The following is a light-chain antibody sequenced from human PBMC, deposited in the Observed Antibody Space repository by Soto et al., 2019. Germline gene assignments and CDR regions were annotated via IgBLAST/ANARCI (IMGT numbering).Light chain of an antibody. V-gene: IGLV2-14*02. CDR1: SSNVGSYKL. J-gene: IGLJ1*01. CDR3: KSYAGSNTYV. Sequence: QSALTQPASVSGSPGQSITISCTGTSSNVGSYKLVSWYQHHPGKAPRLIIYEVVQRPSGVPDRFSGSKSGNTASLTVSGLQAADEADYFCKSYAGSNTYVFGSGTKLTVL. CDR2: EVV.